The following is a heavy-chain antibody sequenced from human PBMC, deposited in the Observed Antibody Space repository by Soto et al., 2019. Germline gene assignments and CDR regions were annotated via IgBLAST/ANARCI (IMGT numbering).Heavy chain of an antibody. V-gene: IGHV4-30-2*01. CDR3: ARGGRWELLLDY. D-gene: IGHD1-26*01. CDR1: VGSISSGGSS. Sequence: QLQLQESGSGLVKPSQTLSLTCAVSVGSISSGGSSGSWIRQPPGKGLEWIGYIYHSGSTYYNPSLKSRVTISVDRSKNQFSLKLSSVTAADTAVYYCARGGRWELLLDYWGQGSLVTVSS. J-gene: IGHJ4*02. CDR2: IYHSGST.